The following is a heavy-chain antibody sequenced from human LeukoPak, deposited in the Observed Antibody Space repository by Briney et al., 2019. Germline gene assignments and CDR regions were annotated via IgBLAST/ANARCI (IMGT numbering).Heavy chain of an antibody. CDR2: IYYSGST. J-gene: IGHJ3*02. CDR3: ARLYDSSGYSPNDAFDI. V-gene: IGHV4-59*01. CDR1: GGSISSYC. D-gene: IGHD3-22*01. Sequence: SETLSLTCTVSGGSISSYCWSWIRQPPGKGLEWIGYIYYSGSTNYNPSLKSRVTISVDTSKNQFSLKLSSVTAADTAVYYCARLYDSSGYSPNDAFDIWGQGTMVTVSS.